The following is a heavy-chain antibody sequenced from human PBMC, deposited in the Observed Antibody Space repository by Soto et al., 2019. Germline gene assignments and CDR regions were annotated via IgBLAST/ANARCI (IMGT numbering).Heavy chain of an antibody. CDR3: AKDVCLSSVSCYRGWDH. J-gene: IGHJ4*02. CDR2: ISSGGDKT. V-gene: IGHV3-23*01. D-gene: IGHD2-2*01. CDR1: GFTFSSYA. Sequence: GGSLRLSCAASGFTFSSYAMTWVRQAPGKGLEWVSAISSGGDKTFFADSVKGRFTISRDNSKNTLYLQMNSLRAEDSAVYYCAKDVCLSSVSCYRGWDHWGQGTLVTVSS.